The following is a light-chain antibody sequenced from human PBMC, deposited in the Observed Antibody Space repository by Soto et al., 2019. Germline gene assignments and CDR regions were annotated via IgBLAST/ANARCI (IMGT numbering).Light chain of an antibody. CDR3: QQYGSSPQT. CDR1: QSVSSSS. J-gene: IGKJ1*01. V-gene: IGKV3-20*01. CDR2: GAS. Sequence: EILLTQSPGTLSLSPGERATLSCRASQSVSSSSLAWYQQKPGQAPRLLIHGASSRATGIPDRFSGSGSGTDFTLTISRLEPEDFAVYYCQQYGSSPQTFGQGTKVDIK.